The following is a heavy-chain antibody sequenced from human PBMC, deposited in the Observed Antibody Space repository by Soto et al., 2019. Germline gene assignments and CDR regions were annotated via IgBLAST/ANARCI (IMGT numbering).Heavy chain of an antibody. D-gene: IGHD3-10*01. CDR1: GLIFSDHA. Sequence: GGSLRLSCEASGLIFSDHAMSWVRQAPGKGLEWVSAISGNGIATYYADSVKGRFTISRDNSKNTLYLQMNRLRADDTAVYYCARDAISMVRGTNNWFDPWGKGTLVTVSS. CDR3: ARDAISMVRGTNNWFDP. J-gene: IGHJ5*02. V-gene: IGHV3-23*01. CDR2: ISGNGIAT.